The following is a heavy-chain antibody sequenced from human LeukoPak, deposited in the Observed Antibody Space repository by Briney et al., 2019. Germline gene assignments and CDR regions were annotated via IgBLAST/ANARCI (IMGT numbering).Heavy chain of an antibody. CDR2: ISAYNGNT. J-gene: IGHJ4*02. V-gene: IGHV1-18*01. Sequence: GASVKVSCKASGYTFTSYGISWVRQAPGQGLEWMRWISAYNGNTSYAQKLQGRVTMTTDTSTSTAYMELRSLRSDDTAVYYCARDFGGDPYYGSGSYYDYWGQGTLVTVSS. D-gene: IGHD3-10*01. CDR3: ARDFGGDPYYGSGSYYDY. CDR1: GYTFTSYG.